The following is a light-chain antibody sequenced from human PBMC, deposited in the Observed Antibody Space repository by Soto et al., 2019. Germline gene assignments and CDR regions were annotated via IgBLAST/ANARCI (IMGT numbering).Light chain of an antibody. CDR3: QQYVSWT. J-gene: IGKJ1*01. V-gene: IGKV3-20*01. CDR1: QTISSNY. CDR2: GAS. Sequence: EIVLTQSPGTLSVSPGERATLSCRASQTISSNYLAWYQQKPGQAHSLLIYGASSRATGIPDRFSGSGSGTDFTLTSSRMEPEDSAIYYCQQYVSWTFGQGTKVEIK.